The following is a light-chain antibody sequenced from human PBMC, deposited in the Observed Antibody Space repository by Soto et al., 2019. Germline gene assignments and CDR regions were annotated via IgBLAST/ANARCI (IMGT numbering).Light chain of an antibody. V-gene: IGLV2-14*01. CDR3: SSYTSSSTYV. CDR1: SSDIGGHNY. Sequence: QSALTQPASVSGSPGQSITISCTGTSSDIGGHNYVSWYQQHPGKAPKLMIYEVNNWPSGVSSRFSGSKSGNTASLTISGLQAEDEADYYCSSYTSSSTYVFGTGTKLTVL. CDR2: EVN. J-gene: IGLJ1*01.